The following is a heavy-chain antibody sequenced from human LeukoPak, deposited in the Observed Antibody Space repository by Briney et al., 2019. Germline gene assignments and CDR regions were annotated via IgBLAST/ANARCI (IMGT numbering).Heavy chain of an antibody. J-gene: IGHJ4*02. CDR1: GDSVSSTSDN. CDR2: IYYTGST. CDR3: AREPRDGYNRLDH. D-gene: IGHD5-24*01. Sequence: SETLSLTCSVSGDSVSSTSDNWGWIRQPPGKGLEWIGNIYYTGSTYYNPSLKSRVTMSVDTSNNQFSLKLSSVTAADTAVYYCAREPRDGYNRLDHWGQGTLVTVSS. V-gene: IGHV4-39*07.